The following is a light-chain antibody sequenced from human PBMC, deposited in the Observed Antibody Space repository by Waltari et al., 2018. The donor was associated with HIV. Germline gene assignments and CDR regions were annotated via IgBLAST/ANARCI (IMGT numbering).Light chain of an antibody. CDR3: TSYTGTDTYVI. CDR2: EVN. J-gene: IGLJ2*01. Sequence: QSVLTQPPSASGSLGQSVTISCTGADSDIGSYSYVSWYQQHSDKAPKLLIFEVNKRPSGVPDRFSGAKSGNTASLTVSGLQAEDEAYYYCTSYTGTDTYVIFGGGTEVTVL. CDR1: DSDIGSYSY. V-gene: IGLV2-8*01.